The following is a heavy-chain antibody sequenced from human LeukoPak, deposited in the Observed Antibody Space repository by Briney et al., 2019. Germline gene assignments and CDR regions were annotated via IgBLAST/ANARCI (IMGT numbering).Heavy chain of an antibody. D-gene: IGHD1-26*01. Sequence: GGSLRLSCAASGFTFSSYNMNWVRQAPGKGPEWISYISSTSNTMYYADSVKGRFAISRDNAKNSLYLQMNSLRAEDTAVYYCATESGTYSGTCFDYWGQGTLVTVSS. CDR2: ISSTSNTM. CDR1: GFTFSSYN. CDR3: ATESGTYSGTCFDY. V-gene: IGHV3-48*01. J-gene: IGHJ4*02.